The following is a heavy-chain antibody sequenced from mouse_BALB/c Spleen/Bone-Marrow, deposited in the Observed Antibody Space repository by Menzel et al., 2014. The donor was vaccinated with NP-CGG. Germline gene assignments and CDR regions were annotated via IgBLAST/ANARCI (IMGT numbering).Heavy chain of an antibody. CDR3: ARDHFYSGNYEFAY. CDR2: IDPSDSET. CDR1: GYTFTSYW. D-gene: IGHD2-1*01. V-gene: IGHV1-69*02. J-gene: IGHJ3*01. Sequence: VQLQQSGAELVKPGAPVKLSCKASGYTFTSYWMNWVKRRPGRGLEWIGRIDPSDSETHYNQKFKDKATLTVDKSSSTAYIQLSSLTSEDSAVYYRARDHFYSGNYEFAYWGQGTLVTVSA.